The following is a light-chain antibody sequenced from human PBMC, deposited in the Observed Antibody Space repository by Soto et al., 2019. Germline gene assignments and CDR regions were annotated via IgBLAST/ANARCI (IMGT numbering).Light chain of an antibody. J-gene: IGLJ2*01. V-gene: IGLV2-14*01. CDR1: SSDVGGYGY. CDR2: GVS. CDR3: SSYTSSSTLV. Sequence: QSALTQPASVSGSPGQSITISCTGTSSDVGGYGYVSWYQQHPGKAPKLMIYGVSNRPSGFSNRFSGSKSGNTASLTISGLQAEDEADYYCSSYTSSSTLVFGGGTQLTVL.